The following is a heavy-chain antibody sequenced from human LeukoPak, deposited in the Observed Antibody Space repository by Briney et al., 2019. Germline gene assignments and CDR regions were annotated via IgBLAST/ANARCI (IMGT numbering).Heavy chain of an antibody. D-gene: IGHD3-22*01. CDR3: ARPYYYDSRIDP. CDR2: MYYSGST. CDR1: GGSISSGDYY. V-gene: IGHV4-30-4*01. Sequence: SETLSLTCTVSGGSISSGDYYWSWIRQPPGKGLEWIAYMYYSGSTFYNPSLKSRVTMSADTSKNQLSLKLSSVTAADTAVYYCARPYYYDSRIDPWGQGILVTVSS. J-gene: IGHJ5*02.